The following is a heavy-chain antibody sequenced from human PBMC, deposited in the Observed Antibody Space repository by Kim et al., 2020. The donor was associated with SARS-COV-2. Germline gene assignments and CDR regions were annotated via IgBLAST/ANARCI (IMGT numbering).Heavy chain of an antibody. D-gene: IGHD1-20*01. CDR2: IWSDGSKK. CDR3: AKDDGTNWNDVGAFDI. CDR1: GFTFSSYA. Sequence: GGSLRLSCAASGFTFSSYAMHWVRQAPGKGLEWVAVIWSDGSKKYYADSVKGRFTISRDNSKSTLYLQMNSLRAEDTALYYCAKDDGTNWNDVGAFDIWGQGTMVTVSS. J-gene: IGHJ3*02. V-gene: IGHV3-33*06.